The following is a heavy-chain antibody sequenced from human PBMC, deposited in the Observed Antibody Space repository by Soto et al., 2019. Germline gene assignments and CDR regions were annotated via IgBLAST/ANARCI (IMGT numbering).Heavy chain of an antibody. D-gene: IGHD3-9*01. V-gene: IGHV4-34*01. CDR1: GGSFSTYY. J-gene: IGHJ3*02. CDR2: INHSGSN. CDR3: ARGGSNDWQVAFDI. Sequence: PSETLSLTCSVSGGSFSTYYYNWIRQSPGKGLEWIGEINHSGSNNYSPSLKSRVTMSLDTSKNQFSLKLTSVTAADTAVYYCARGGSNDWQVAFDIWGQGTTVTVSS.